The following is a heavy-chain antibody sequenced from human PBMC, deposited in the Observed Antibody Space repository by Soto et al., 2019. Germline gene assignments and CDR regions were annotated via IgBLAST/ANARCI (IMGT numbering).Heavy chain of an antibody. CDR2: ISGKRDYR. CDR3: AIVKSLNWYSRGLDV. J-gene: IGHJ6*02. Sequence: QVQLVESGGGLVKPGGSLRLSCAASGFNFSDYYMSWIRQAPGKGLTCLSYISGKRDYRDYADSVKGRFTISRDNARNSLHLEMDGLSVDDTAVYYCAIVKSLNWYSRGLDVWGLGTTVTVSS. CDR1: GFNFSDYY. D-gene: IGHD1-26*01. V-gene: IGHV3-11*06.